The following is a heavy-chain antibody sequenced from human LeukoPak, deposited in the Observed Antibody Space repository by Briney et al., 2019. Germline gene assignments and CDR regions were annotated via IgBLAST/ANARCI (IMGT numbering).Heavy chain of an antibody. D-gene: IGHD1-26*01. CDR1: GGSISSSSYY. CDR3: ASSSSGSYGNYFDY. J-gene: IGHJ4*02. CDR2: IYYSGST. Sequence: KPSETPSLTCTVSGGSISSSSYYWGWIRQPPGKGLEWIGSIYYSGSTYYNPSLKSRVTISVDTSKNQFSLKLSSVTAADTAVYYCASSSSGSYGNYFDYWGQGTLVTVSS. V-gene: IGHV4-39*01.